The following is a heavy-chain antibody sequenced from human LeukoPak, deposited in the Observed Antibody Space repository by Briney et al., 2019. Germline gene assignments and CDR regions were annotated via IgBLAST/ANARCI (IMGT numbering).Heavy chain of an antibody. CDR2: GYSGGGT. V-gene: IGHV3-53*01. CDR3: ARGVGQDAFDI. J-gene: IGHJ3*02. D-gene: IGHD1-26*01. Sequence: NXXXXVRQAPGKGLEWVSVGYSGGGTYYADSVKGRFTFSRDNSKTTLYLQMNSLRVEDTAVYYCARGVGQDAFDIWGQGTMVTVSS. CDR1: NX.